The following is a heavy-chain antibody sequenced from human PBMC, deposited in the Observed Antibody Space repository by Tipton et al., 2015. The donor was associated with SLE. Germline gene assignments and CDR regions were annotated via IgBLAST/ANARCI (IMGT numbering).Heavy chain of an antibody. D-gene: IGHD6-13*01. CDR1: GGSISSHY. J-gene: IGHJ4*02. CDR2: IYYSGST. Sequence: TLSLTCTVSGGSISSHYWSWIRQPPGRGLEWIGYIYYSGSTNYNPSLKSRVTISVDTSKNQFSLKLSSVTAADTAVYYCARGQSSSWYNWGQATLVTVSS. V-gene: IGHV4-59*11. CDR3: ARGQSSSWYN.